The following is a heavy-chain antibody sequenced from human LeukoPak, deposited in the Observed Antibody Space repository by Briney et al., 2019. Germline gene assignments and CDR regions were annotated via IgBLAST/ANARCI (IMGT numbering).Heavy chain of an antibody. V-gene: IGHV3-53*01. CDR3: AIAQSWDELFDS. CDR2: ISINTDT. J-gene: IGHJ4*02. D-gene: IGHD1-1*01. CDR1: GIAVTCNY. Sequence: GGSLRLSCAASGIAVTCNYMSWVRQPPGKGLEWVSFISINTDTFYADSVRGRFTISRDSSKNTLFLQMNSLRDEDSAVYYCAIAQSWDELFDSWGQGTLVTVSS.